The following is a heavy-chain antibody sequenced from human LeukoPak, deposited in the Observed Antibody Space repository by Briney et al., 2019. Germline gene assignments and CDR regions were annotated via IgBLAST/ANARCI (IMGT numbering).Heavy chain of an antibody. CDR3: TRKATTGPTKAAFDV. CDR2: IYNGVNT. D-gene: IGHD4-17*01. Sequence: SETLSLTCTVSGASVSSASYWTWIRQPPGKGVEWIAHIYNGVNTNYNPSLKSRVAMSVDTSKNQFSLKLSSVTAVDTAVYYCTRKATTGPTKAAFDVWGQGTMVTVSS. CDR1: GASVSSASY. V-gene: IGHV4-61*01. J-gene: IGHJ3*01.